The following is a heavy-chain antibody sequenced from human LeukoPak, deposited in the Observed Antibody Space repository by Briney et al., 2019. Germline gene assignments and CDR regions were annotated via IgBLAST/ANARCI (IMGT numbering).Heavy chain of an antibody. D-gene: IGHD6-19*01. CDR3: AKVGGTSSGWYGNFDY. Sequence: GGSLRLSCAASGFTFSSYSMNWVRQAPGKGLEWVAVISYDGSNKYYADSVKGRFTISRDNSKNTLYLQMNSLRAEDTAVYYCAKVGGTSSGWYGNFDYWGQGTLVTVSS. CDR2: ISYDGSNK. J-gene: IGHJ4*02. CDR1: GFTFSSYS. V-gene: IGHV3-30*18.